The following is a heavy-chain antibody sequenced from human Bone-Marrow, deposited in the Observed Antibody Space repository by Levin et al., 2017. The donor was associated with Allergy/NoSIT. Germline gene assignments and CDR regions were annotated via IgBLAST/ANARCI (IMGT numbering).Heavy chain of an antibody. CDR1: GFTVSSNY. Sequence: GGSLRLSCAASGFTVSSNYMSWVRQAPGKGLEWVSVIYSGGSTYYADSVKGRFTISRDNSKNTLYLQMNSLRAEDTAVYYCARVLRRYSSNPFDPWGQGTLVTVSS. V-gene: IGHV3-53*01. CDR3: ARVLRRYSSNPFDP. D-gene: IGHD6-19*01. J-gene: IGHJ5*02. CDR2: IYSGGST.